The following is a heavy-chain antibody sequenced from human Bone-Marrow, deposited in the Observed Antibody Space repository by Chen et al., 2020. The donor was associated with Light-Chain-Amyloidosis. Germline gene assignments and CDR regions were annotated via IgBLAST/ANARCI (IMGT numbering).Heavy chain of an antibody. V-gene: IGHV3-30-3*01. CDR2: ISYDGSNK. Sequence: QVQLVESGGGVVQPGRSLRLSCAASGFTFSSYAMHGVRQAPGKGLEWVAVISYDGSNKYYADSVKGRFTISRDNSKNTLYLQMNSLRAEDTAVYYCARVSIWGQGTMVTVSS. J-gene: IGHJ3*02. CDR3: ARVSI. CDR1: GFTFSSYA.